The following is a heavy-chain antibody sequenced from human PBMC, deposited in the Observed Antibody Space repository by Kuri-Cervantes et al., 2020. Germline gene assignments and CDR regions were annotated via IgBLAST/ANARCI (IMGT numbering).Heavy chain of an antibody. CDR1: GFTFSSYA. CDR2: ISYDGSNK. D-gene: IGHD5-24*01. V-gene: IGHV3-30-3*01. Sequence: GESLKISCAASGFTFSSYAMHWVRQAPGKGLEWVAVISYDGSNKYYADYVKGRFTISRDNSKNTLYLQMNSLRAEDTAVYYCARDGGWLQSQYYFDYWGQGTLVTVSS. CDR3: ARDGGWLQSQYYFDY. J-gene: IGHJ4*02.